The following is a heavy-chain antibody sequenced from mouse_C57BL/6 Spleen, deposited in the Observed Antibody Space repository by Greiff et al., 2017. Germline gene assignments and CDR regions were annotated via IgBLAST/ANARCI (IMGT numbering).Heavy chain of an antibody. J-gene: IGHJ3*01. Sequence: QVQLQQPGTELVKPGASVKLSCKASGYTFTSYWMHWVKQRPGQGLEWIGNINPSNGGTNYNEKFKSKATLTVDKPSRTAYLQLNDCASEDSAVSYCAREGAYWGQGTLVTVSA. CDR3: AREGAY. CDR2: INPSNGGT. CDR1: GYTFTSYW. V-gene: IGHV1-53*01.